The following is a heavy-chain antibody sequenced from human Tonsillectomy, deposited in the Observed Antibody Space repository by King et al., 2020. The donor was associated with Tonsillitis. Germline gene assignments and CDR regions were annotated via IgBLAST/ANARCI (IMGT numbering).Heavy chain of an antibody. V-gene: IGHV1-2*02. CDR1: GYNFTGYY. D-gene: IGHD6-19*01. CDR3: AGASIAVAGTDAFDI. CDR2: INPNSGGT. J-gene: IGHJ3*02. Sequence: QLVQSGAEVKKPGASVKVSCKASGYNFTGYYMHWVRQAPGQGLEWMGWINPNSGGTNYAQKFQGRVTMTRDTSISTAYMELSRLRSDDTAVYYCAGASIAVAGTDAFDIWGQGTMVTVSS.